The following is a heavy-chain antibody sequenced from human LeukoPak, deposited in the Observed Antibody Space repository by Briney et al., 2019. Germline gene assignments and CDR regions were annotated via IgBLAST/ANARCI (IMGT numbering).Heavy chain of an antibody. CDR2: ISDTSAYI. J-gene: IGHJ4*02. CDR1: GFTFSIYA. V-gene: IGHV3-23*01. Sequence: GGSLRLSCAASGFTFSIYAMSWVRQAPGKGLEWVSSISDTSAYIYYSDSVKGRFTISRDNPKNTLYLQMNSLRAEDTAVYYCARDRVAGSRKFDYWGQGTLVTVSS. CDR3: ARDRVAGSRKFDY. D-gene: IGHD6-19*01.